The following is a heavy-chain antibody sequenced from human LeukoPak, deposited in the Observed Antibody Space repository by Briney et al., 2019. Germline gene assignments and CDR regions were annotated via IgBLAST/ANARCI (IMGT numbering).Heavy chain of an antibody. CDR2: IYTSGST. CDR3: AREQWAYRSYYASSGYHDY. Sequence: SGTLSLTCAVSEGSISSGSYFWSWIRQPAGKGLEWIGRIYTSGSTNYNPSLKSRVTISVDTSRNQFSLNLTSVTAADTAVYYCAREQWAYRSYYASSGYHDYWGQGTLVTVSS. CDR1: EGSISSGSYF. J-gene: IGHJ4*02. D-gene: IGHD3-22*01. V-gene: IGHV4-61*02.